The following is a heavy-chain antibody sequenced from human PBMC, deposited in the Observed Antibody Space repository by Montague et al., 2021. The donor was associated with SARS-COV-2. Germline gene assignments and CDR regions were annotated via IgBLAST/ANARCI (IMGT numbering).Heavy chain of an antibody. J-gene: IGHJ3*02. V-gene: IGHV4-59*08. CDR2: VHDSGST. D-gene: IGHD1-14*01. CDR1: GGSIRIYF. CDR3: ARHDNREGGFDI. Sequence: SETLSLTCSASGGSIRIYFWSWIRQPPGKGLEWIGYVHDSGSTILNPSLSIRFTIPVDTSKNHFSLKMRSVTAADTAVYYCARHDNREGGFDIWGQGTKVIVSS.